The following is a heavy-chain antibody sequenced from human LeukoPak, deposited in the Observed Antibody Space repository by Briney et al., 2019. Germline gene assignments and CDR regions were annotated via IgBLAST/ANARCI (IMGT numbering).Heavy chain of an antibody. D-gene: IGHD1-14*01. J-gene: IGHJ4*02. V-gene: IGHV3-7*03. CDR3: ARDGYEPGHYFDY. CDR2: IKYDESEK. CDR1: GFPFSSYW. Sequence: PGVSLRLSCVASGFPFSSYWMNWVRQAPGKGLEWVASIKYDESEKYSVGGRFTISRDNAKNSLYLQIDSLGAGDTAMYYCARDGYEPGHYFDYWGQGTLVTASS.